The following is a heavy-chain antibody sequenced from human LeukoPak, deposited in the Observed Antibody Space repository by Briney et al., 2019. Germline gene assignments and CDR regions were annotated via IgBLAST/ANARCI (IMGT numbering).Heavy chain of an antibody. CDR1: GFTFDSYA. CDR3: VKHVGSRWSNNRFDP. J-gene: IGHJ5*02. CDR2: VSRFGGTT. Sequence: PGGSLRLSCAASGFTFDSYAMSWVRQAPGKGLEWVSAVSRFGGTTYYVDSAKGRFTISRDNSNNTVYLQMNSLRVGDTALYYCVKHVGSRWSNNRFDPWGQGTLVTVS. D-gene: IGHD6-13*01. V-gene: IGHV3-23*01.